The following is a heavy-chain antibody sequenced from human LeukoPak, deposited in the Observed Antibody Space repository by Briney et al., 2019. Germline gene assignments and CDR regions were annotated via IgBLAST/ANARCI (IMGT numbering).Heavy chain of an antibody. CDR2: INPNSGGT. V-gene: IGHV1-2*02. D-gene: IGHD1-26*01. CDR3: ARGMEPLNLYYMDG. CDR1: GYPFTGYY. J-gene: IGHJ6*03. Sequence: ASVQVSCKASGYPFTGYYMHWVRHAPGQGHEWMAWINPNSGGTNYAQKFQGRVTVTRDTSISTADMELSRLRSDDTAVYYCARGMEPLNLYYMDGWGKGTTVTVAS.